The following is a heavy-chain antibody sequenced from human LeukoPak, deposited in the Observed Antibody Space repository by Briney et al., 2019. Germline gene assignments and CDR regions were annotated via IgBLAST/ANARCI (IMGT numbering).Heavy chain of an antibody. Sequence: PSETLSLTCTVSGGSISSSSYYWGWIRQPPGKGLEWIGSIYYSGSTYYNPSLKSRVTISVDTSKNQFSLKLSSVTAADTAVYYCARSPNWNRDLLYYYYYMDVWGKGTTVTVSS. D-gene: IGHD1-20*01. CDR3: ARSPNWNRDLLYYYYYMDV. J-gene: IGHJ6*03. CDR1: GGSISSSSYY. V-gene: IGHV4-39*07. CDR2: IYYSGST.